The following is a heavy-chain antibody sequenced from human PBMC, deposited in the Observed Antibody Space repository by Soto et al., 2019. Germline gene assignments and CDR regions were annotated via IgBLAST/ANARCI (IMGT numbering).Heavy chain of an antibody. Sequence: PSETLSLTCTVSGGSIGSGGYYWSWIRQHPGKGLEWIGYIYYSGCTYYNPSLKSRVTISVDTSKNQFSLKLSSVTAADTAVYYCARAPYCSSTSCARSAFDYWGQGTLVT. CDR3: ARAPYCSSTSCARSAFDY. V-gene: IGHV4-31*03. CDR1: GGSIGSGGYY. CDR2: IYYSGCT. D-gene: IGHD2-2*01. J-gene: IGHJ4*02.